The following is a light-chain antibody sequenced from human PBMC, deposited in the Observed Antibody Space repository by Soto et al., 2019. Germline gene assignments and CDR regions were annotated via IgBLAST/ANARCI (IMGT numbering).Light chain of an antibody. CDR2: GAS. V-gene: IGKV3-20*01. CDR1: QSVSSTY. J-gene: IGKJ5*01. CDR3: HQYGISPPVT. Sequence: EILLTQSPGTLSLSAGERATLSCRASQSVSSTYLAWYQQKPGQSPRLLIHGASSRASVIPDRFSGSGSGTDFTLTINRLGPEDFAVHYCHQYGISPPVTFGQGTRLEIK.